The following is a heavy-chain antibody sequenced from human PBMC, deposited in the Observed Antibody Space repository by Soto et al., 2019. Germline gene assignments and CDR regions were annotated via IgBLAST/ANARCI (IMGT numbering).Heavy chain of an antibody. D-gene: IGHD4-4*01. Sequence: PSETLSLTCTVSYGSISVSNVFWGWVRQPPGKGLEWIGNIDYSRTAYFNPSLGTRVTFPVDTSKNQFSLTLYSVTAADTAVYYCARTTGRHLDLWGQGILVTVS. J-gene: IGHJ4*02. CDR2: IDYSRTA. CDR3: ARTTGRHLDL. CDR1: YGSISVSNVF. V-gene: IGHV4-39*01.